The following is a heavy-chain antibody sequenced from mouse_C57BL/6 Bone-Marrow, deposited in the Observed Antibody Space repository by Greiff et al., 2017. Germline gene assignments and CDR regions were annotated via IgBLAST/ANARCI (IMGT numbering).Heavy chain of an antibody. Sequence: VQLQQSGAELVRPGASVKLSCTASGFNIKDDYMHWVKQRPEQGLEWIGWIDPENGDTEYASKFKGKATITADTSSNTAYLQLSSRTSEVTAGLYWTTRNYGYFGVWGTGTTVTGAS. J-gene: IGHJ1*03. CDR2: IDPENGDT. CDR3: TTRNYGYFGV. CDR1: GFNIKDDY. V-gene: IGHV14-4*01.